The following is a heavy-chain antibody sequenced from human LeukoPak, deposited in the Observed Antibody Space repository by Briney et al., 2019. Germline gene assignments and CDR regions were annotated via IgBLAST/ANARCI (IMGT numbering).Heavy chain of an antibody. Sequence: ASVKVSCKASGYTFTSYYMHWVRQAPGQGLEWMGIINPSGGSTSYAQKFQGRATITADKSTSTAYMELSSLRSEDTAVYYCARTPLYGDQGYYYGMDVWGQGTTVTVSS. D-gene: IGHD4-17*01. CDR2: INPSGGST. CDR3: ARTPLYGDQGYYYGMDV. J-gene: IGHJ6*02. V-gene: IGHV1-46*01. CDR1: GYTFTSYY.